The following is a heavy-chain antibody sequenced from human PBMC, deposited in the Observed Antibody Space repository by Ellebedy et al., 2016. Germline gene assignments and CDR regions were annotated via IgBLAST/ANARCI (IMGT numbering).Heavy chain of an antibody. V-gene: IGHV3-21*01. Sequence: GESLKISCAASGFTFSSYSMNWVRQAPGKGLEWVSSISSSSSYIYYADSVKGRFTISRDNAKNSLYLQMNSLRAEDTAVYYCARVGLTTDAFDIWGQGTMVTVSS. CDR3: ARVGLTTDAFDI. D-gene: IGHD4-17*01. CDR2: ISSSSSYI. J-gene: IGHJ3*02. CDR1: GFTFSSYS.